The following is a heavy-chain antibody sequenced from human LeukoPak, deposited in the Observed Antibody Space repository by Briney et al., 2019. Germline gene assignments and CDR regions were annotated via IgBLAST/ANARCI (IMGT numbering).Heavy chain of an antibody. CDR3: ARPHCSSTSCYYYFDY. J-gene: IGHJ4*02. Sequence: PSVTLSLTCAVYGGSFSGYYRSWIRQPPGKGLEWMGEINHSGSTNYNPSLKSRVTISVDTSKNQFSLKLSSVTAADTAVYYCARPHCSSTSCYYYFDYWGQGTLVTVSS. V-gene: IGHV4-34*01. CDR2: INHSGST. D-gene: IGHD2-2*01. CDR1: GGSFSGYY.